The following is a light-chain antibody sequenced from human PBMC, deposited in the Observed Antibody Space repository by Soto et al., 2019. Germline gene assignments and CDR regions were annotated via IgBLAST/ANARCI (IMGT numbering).Light chain of an antibody. CDR3: QQYGSSPWT. V-gene: IGKV1-39*01. Sequence: EIQMTQSPASLSASVGDRVTITCGASQTISRYANWYQQKPGKAPKLLISGAFDLQTGVPSRFSGSGSGTDFTLTIDRLEPEDFAVYYCQQYGSSPWTFAQGTKVDI. J-gene: IGKJ1*01. CDR1: QTISRY. CDR2: GAF.